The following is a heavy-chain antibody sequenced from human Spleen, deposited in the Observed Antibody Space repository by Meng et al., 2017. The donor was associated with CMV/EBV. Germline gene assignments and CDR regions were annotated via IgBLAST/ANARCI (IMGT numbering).Heavy chain of an antibody. D-gene: IGHD2-2*01. CDR2: ISSSSSYI. CDR1: GFTFSSYS. V-gene: IGHV3-21*04. Sequence: GGSLRLSCAASGFTFSSYSMNWVRQAPGKGLEWVSSISSSSSYIYYADSVKGRFTISRDNAKNSLYLQMNSLRAEDTALYYCARDHHCSSTSCYLGRYYYYGMDVWGQGTTVTVSS. J-gene: IGHJ6*02. CDR3: ARDHHCSSTSCYLGRYYYYGMDV.